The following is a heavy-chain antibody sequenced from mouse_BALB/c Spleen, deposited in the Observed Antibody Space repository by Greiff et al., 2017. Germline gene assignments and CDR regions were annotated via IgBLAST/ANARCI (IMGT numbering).Heavy chain of an antibody. Sequence: QVQLKQSGPGLVAPSQSLSITCTVSGFSLTGYGVNWVRQPPGKGLEWLGMIWGDGSTDYNSALKSRLSISKDNSKSQVFLKMNSLQTDDTARYYCARDIYYYGYWYFDVWGAGTTVTVSS. J-gene: IGHJ1*01. CDR3: ARDIYYYGYWYFDV. CDR1: GFSLTGYG. V-gene: IGHV2-6-7*01. D-gene: IGHD1-1*01. CDR2: IWGDGST.